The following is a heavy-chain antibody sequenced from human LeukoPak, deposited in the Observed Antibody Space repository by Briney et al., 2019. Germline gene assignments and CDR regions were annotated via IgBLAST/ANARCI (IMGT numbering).Heavy chain of an antibody. J-gene: IGHJ4*02. CDR2: ISYDGSNK. CDR3: ATRSLSDDSLFDY. D-gene: IGHD3-3*01. CDR1: GFTFSSYA. Sequence: GRSLRLSCAASGFTFSSYAMHWVRQAPGKGLEWVAVISYDGSNKYYADSVKGRFTISRDNSKNTLYLQMNSLRAEDTAVYYCATRSLSDDSLFDYWGQGTLVTVSS. V-gene: IGHV3-30-3*01.